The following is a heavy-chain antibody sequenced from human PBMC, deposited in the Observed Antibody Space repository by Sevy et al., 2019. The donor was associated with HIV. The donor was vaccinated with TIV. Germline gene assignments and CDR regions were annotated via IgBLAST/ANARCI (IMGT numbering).Heavy chain of an antibody. Sequence: GGSLRLSCAASGFTFITYAMSWVRQAPGRGLEWVSGISGTDGSTYYADSVKGRFTISRDNSKNTLYLQMNSLRADDTAVYYCAKDRPFSIVVWAFDYWGQGTLVTVSS. J-gene: IGHJ4*02. CDR1: GFTFITYA. CDR3: AKDRPFSIVVWAFDY. D-gene: IGHD3-22*01. V-gene: IGHV3-23*01. CDR2: ISGTDGST.